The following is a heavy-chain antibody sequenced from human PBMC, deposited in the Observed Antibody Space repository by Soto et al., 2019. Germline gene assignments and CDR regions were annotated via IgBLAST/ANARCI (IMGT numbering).Heavy chain of an antibody. V-gene: IGHV4-34*01. Sequence: QVQLQQWGAGLLKPSETLSLTCGVYGGSFSGYYWSWIRQPPGKGLEWIGEVNHSGSTNYNPSLKSRVAKSVDTSKNQFSLKLSSVTAADTALYYGARKYLPYYGSGSPYGMDVWGQGTKVTGSS. CDR1: GGSFSGYY. CDR3: ARKYLPYYGSGSPYGMDV. CDR2: VNHSGST. D-gene: IGHD3-10*01. J-gene: IGHJ6*02.